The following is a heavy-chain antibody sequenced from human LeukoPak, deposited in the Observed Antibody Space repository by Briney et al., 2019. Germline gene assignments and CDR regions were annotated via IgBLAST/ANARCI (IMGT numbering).Heavy chain of an antibody. CDR1: GGSISSSSYY. J-gene: IGHJ4*02. CDR2: IYYSGST. CDR3: ARDYQDGDTGDY. V-gene: IGHV4-39*07. Sequence: PSETLSLTCTVSGGSISSSSYYWGWIRQPPGKGLEWIGSIYYSGSTYYNPSLKSRVTISVDTSKNQFSLKLSSVTAADTAVYYCARDYQDGDTGDYWGQGTLVTVSS. D-gene: IGHD4-17*01.